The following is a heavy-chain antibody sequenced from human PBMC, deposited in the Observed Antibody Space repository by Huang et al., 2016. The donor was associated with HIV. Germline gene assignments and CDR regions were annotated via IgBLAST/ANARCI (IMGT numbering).Heavy chain of an antibody. CDR1: GDSISSQY. Sequence: QWQLQESGPGLVKPSGTLSLTCSVSGDSISSQYWGWIRTPPGKGLEWIGTSYYRGSPSYNPSLERRVTMSVDTSKNQFSLKLNSVTAADTAVYYCARYDVLTGANYYMDVWGIGSTVIVSS. CDR2: SYYRGSP. D-gene: IGHD3-9*01. CDR3: ARYDVLTGANYYMDV. V-gene: IGHV4-59*11. J-gene: IGHJ6*03.